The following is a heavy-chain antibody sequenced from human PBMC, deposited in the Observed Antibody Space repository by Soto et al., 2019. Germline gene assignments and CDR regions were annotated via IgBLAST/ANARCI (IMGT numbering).Heavy chain of an antibody. Sequence: PGGSLRLSCAASGFTFSSYAMSWVRQAPGKVLEWVSAISGSGGSTYYADSVKGRFTISRDNSKNTLYLQMNSLRAEDTAVYYCAKDHPIPKAVAGTFGYWGQGTLVTVSS. D-gene: IGHD6-19*01. V-gene: IGHV3-23*01. CDR2: ISGSGGST. CDR1: GFTFSSYA. CDR3: AKDHPIPKAVAGTFGY. J-gene: IGHJ4*02.